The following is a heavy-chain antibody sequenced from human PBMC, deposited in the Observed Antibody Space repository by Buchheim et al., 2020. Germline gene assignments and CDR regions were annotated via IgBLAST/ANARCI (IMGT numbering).Heavy chain of an antibody. CDR1: GGSISSGDYY. V-gene: IGHV4-30-4*01. CDR3: ASLRGYSYGWLEFFDY. CDR2: IYYSGST. Sequence: QVQLQESGPGLVKPSQTLSLTCTVSGGSISSGDYYWSWIRQPPGKGLEWIGYIYYSGSTYYNPSLKRRATISVDTSKKQFSLKLSSVTAADTAVYYCASLRGYSYGWLEFFDYWGQGTL. J-gene: IGHJ4*02. D-gene: IGHD5-18*01.